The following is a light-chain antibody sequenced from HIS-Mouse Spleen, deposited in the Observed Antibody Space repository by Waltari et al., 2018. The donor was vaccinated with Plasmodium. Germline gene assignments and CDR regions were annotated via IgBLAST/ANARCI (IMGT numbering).Light chain of an antibody. J-gene: IGKJ3*01. CDR1: PDISNY. Sequence: DIQMTKSPSSLSASVGARVTITCQASPDISNYLNWYQQKPGKAPKLLIYDASNLETGVPSRFSGSGSGTDFTFTISSLQPEDIATYYCQQYDNLFTFGPGTKVDIK. V-gene: IGKV1-33*01. CDR2: DAS. CDR3: QQYDNLFT.